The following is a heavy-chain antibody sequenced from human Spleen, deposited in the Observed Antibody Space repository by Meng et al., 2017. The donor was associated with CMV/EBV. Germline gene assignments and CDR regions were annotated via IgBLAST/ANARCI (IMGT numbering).Heavy chain of an antibody. CDR3: ARAMVRGVIIRGFDP. CDR1: GGAVSGYD. Sequence: VYGGAVSGYDWSWIRQPPGKGLEWIGEINHSGSTNYNPSLKSRVTISVDTSKNQFSLKLSSVTAADTAVYYCARAMVRGVIIRGFDPWGQGTLVTVSS. V-gene: IGHV4-34*01. D-gene: IGHD3-10*01. J-gene: IGHJ5*02. CDR2: INHSGST.